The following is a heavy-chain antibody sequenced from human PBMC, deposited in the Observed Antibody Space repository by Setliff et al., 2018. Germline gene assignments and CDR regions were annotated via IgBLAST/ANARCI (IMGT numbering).Heavy chain of an antibody. V-gene: IGHV3-30*02. D-gene: IGHD4-17*01. J-gene: IGHJ4*02. CDR3: AKAYGNYFDY. CDR2: IRYDGSNK. CDR1: GFTFSSHG. Sequence: SLRLSCAASGFTFSSHGMHWVRQAPGKGLGWVAFIRYDGSNKYYADSVKGRFTISRDNSKNTLYLQMNSLRTEDTAVYYCAKAYGNYFDYWGQGTLVTVSS.